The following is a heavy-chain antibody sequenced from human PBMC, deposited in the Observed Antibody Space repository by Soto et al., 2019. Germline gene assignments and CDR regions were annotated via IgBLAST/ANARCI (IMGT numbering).Heavy chain of an antibody. J-gene: IGHJ3*02. D-gene: IGHD3-16*01. CDR3: GSFRGRPRGGYHGAFDI. CDR1: GGSFSGYY. CDR2: INHSGST. Sequence: SETLSLTCAVYGGSFSGYYWSWIRQPPGKGLEWIGEINHSGSTNYNPSLKSRVTISVDTSKNQFSLKLSSVTAADTAVYYCGSFRGRPRGGYHGAFDIGAQGTMVTVSS. V-gene: IGHV4-34*01.